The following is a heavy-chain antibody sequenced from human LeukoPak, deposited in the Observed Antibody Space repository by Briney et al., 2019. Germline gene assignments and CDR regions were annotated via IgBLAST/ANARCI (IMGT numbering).Heavy chain of an antibody. Sequence: GESLKISCEASGYNFARYWIAWLRQAPGRGLEWMGIIYPATSETRYGPSFQGQVTISADKSISTAHLQWGSLQASDTAVYYCARRGGTSNDDPFNIWGLGTVLTVSS. CDR3: ARRGGTSNDDPFNI. J-gene: IGHJ3*02. CDR2: IYPATSET. CDR1: GYNFARYW. D-gene: IGHD1-1*01. V-gene: IGHV5-51*01.